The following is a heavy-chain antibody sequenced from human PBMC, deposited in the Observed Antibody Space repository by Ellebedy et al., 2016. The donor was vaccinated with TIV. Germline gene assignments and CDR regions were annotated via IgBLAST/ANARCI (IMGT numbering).Heavy chain of an antibody. D-gene: IGHD2-2*02. CDR2: ISSSSSYI. CDR1: GFTFSDYY. V-gene: IGHV3-11*06. J-gene: IGHJ6*02. Sequence: GESLKISXAASGFTFSDYYMSWIRQAPGKGLEWVSSISSSSSYIYYADSVKGRFTISRDNAKNSLYLQMNSLRAEDTAVYYCARESLRSQPLLYRNYYGMDVWGQGTTVTVSS. CDR3: ARESLRSQPLLYRNYYGMDV.